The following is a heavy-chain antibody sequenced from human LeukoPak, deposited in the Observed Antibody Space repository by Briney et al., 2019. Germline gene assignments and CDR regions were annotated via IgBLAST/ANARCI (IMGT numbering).Heavy chain of an antibody. V-gene: IGHV3-48*01. CDR2: ITSSSNTI. Sequence: EGSLRLSCAASGFTFSSYSMNWVRQAPGKGLEWLSYITSSSNTIYYADSVRGRFTISRDNAKNSLYLRMHSLRAEDTAVYYCARWGDGYNYLSYWGQGTLVTVSS. CDR3: ARWGDGYNYLSY. D-gene: IGHD5-24*01. CDR1: GFTFSSYS. J-gene: IGHJ4*02.